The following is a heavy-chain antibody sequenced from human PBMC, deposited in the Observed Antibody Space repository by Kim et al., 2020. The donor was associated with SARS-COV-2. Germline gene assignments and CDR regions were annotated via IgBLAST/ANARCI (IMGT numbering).Heavy chain of an antibody. CDR2: SSAYNGNT. CDR3: ARGILELLWFRVYYFDC. V-gene: IGHV1-18*01. J-gene: IGHJ4*02. CDR1: GYTFTSYG. Sequence: ASVKVSCQASGYTFTSYGISWVRQAPGQGIEWMGGSSAYNGNTNYAQKLQGTVTMTTDTSTSTDPMELRSLRSDDTAVYYWARGILELLWFRVYYFDCWGQGPRLTVSS. D-gene: IGHD3-10*01.